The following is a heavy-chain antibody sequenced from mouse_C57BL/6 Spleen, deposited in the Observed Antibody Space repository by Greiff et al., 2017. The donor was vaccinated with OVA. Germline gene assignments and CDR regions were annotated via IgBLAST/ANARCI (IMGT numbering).Heavy chain of an antibody. J-gene: IGHJ3*01. CDR2: ISDGGSYT. D-gene: IGHD2-12*01. CDR1: GFTFSSYA. Sequence: EVQLVESGGGLVKPGGSLKLSCAASGFTFSSYAMSWVRQTPEKRLEWVATISDGGSYTYYPDNVKGRFTIARDNAQNNLYLQMSHLKSEDTAMDYCARGGVHDEGFAYWGQGTLVTVSA. V-gene: IGHV5-4*01. CDR3: ARGGVHDEGFAY.